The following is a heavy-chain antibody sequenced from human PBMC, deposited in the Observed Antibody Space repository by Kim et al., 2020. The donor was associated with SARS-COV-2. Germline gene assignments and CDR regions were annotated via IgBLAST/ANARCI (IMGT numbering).Heavy chain of an antibody. Sequence: GGSLRLSCAASGFTFSSYGMHWVRQAPDKGLEWVAVIWYDGSNKYYADSVKGRFTISRDNSKNTLYLQMNSLRAEDTAVYYCARGGKIVVVPAAMGYYYYGMDVWGQGTTVTVSS. J-gene: IGHJ6*02. CDR1: GFTFSSYG. CDR3: ARGGKIVVVPAAMGYYYYGMDV. CDR2: IWYDGSNK. V-gene: IGHV3-33*01. D-gene: IGHD2-2*01.